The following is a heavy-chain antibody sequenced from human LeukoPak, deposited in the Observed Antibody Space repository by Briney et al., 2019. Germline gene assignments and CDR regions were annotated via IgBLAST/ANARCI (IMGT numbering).Heavy chain of an antibody. Sequence: SVKVSCKASGGTFSSYAISWVRQAPGQGLEWMGGIIPIFGTANYAQKFQGRVTITADESTSTAYMELSSLRSEDTAVYYCARGKSKYSSSWHSNWFDPWGQGTLVTVSS. V-gene: IGHV1-69*13. CDR1: GGTFSSYA. J-gene: IGHJ5*02. CDR3: ARGKSKYSSSWHSNWFDP. D-gene: IGHD6-13*01. CDR2: IIPIFGTA.